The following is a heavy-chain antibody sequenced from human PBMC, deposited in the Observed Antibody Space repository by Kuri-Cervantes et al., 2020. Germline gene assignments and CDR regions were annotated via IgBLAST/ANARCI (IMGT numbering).Heavy chain of an antibody. CDR1: GGTFSSYA. D-gene: IGHD1-26*01. V-gene: IGHV1-69*05. J-gene: IGHJ4*02. Sequence: SVKVSCKASGGTFSSYAISWVRQAPGQGLEWMGGIIPIFGTANYAQKFQGRVTMTTNTSISTAYMELSSLRSEDTAVYYCASAPSWSGSYYSFDYWGQGTLVTVSS. CDR3: ASAPSWSGSYYSFDY. CDR2: IIPIFGTA.